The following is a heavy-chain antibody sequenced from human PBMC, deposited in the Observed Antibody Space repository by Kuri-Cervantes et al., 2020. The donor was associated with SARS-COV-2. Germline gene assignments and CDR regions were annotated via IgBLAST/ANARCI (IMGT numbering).Heavy chain of an antibody. CDR1: GFTCSNAW. Sequence: GGSLRLSCAASGFTCSNAWMSWVRQAPGKGLEWVGRIKSKIDGGATDYAAPMKGRITISRDDSKNTVYLQVNSLKTEDTAMYYCTTVGHCSSSTCRYYHYYMDVWGKGTKVTVSS. J-gene: IGHJ6*03. V-gene: IGHV3-15*01. CDR2: IKSKIDGGAT. CDR3: TTVGHCSSSTCRYYHYYMDV. D-gene: IGHD2-2*01.